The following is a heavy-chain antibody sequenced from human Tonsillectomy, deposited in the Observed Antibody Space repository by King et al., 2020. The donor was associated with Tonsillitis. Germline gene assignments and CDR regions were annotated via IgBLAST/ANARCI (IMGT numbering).Heavy chain of an antibody. V-gene: IGHV1-69*14. CDR3: ARQPVVRDYLDSSGHFDY. CDR2: IIPMFDTT. J-gene: IGHJ4*02. CDR1: GGTFSSNG. D-gene: IGHD3-22*01. Sequence: QLVQSGAEVKKPGSSVKVSCKASGGTFSSNGISWVRQAPGQGLEWMGAIIPMFDTTNYAQKFQGRVTITADTSTTTAYMDLSSLRSDDTAVYYCARQPVVRDYLDSSGHFDYWGPGTLVTVSS.